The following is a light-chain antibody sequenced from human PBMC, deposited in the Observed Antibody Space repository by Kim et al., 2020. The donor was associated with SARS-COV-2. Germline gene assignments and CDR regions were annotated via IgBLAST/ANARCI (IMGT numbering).Light chain of an antibody. CDR1: HDIDLY. J-gene: IGKJ1*01. CDR3: QQRNDWPTWT. V-gene: IGKV3-11*01. Sequence: APGETATPTCRASHDIDLYLAWYQQKPGQPPRLLIYDADNRATGIPARFSGSGSGTDFSLTISSLEPEDFAVYYCQQRNDWPTWTFGQGTKVDIK. CDR2: DAD.